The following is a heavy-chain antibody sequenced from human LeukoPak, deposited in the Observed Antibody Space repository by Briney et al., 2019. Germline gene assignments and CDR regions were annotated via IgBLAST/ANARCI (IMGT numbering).Heavy chain of an antibody. Sequence: GGSLRLSCAASGFTFSSYEMNWVRQAPGKGLEWVSYISSSGSTIYYADSVKGRFTISRDNAKNSLYLQMNSLRAEDMAVYYCATHSSSWSPIDYWGQGTLVTVSS. V-gene: IGHV3-48*03. CDR1: GFTFSSYE. CDR2: ISSSGSTI. CDR3: ATHSSSWSPIDY. D-gene: IGHD6-13*01. J-gene: IGHJ4*02.